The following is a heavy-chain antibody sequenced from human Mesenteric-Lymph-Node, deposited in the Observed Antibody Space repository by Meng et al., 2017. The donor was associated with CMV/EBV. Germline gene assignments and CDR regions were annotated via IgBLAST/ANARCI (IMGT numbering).Heavy chain of an antibody. D-gene: IGHD6-13*01. V-gene: IGHV5-51*01. CDR3: ARLRVPYSRHDAFDI. J-gene: IGHJ3*02. CDR2: IYPGDSDT. Sequence: KVSCKGSGYSFTSYWIGWVRQMPGKGLEWMGIIYPGDSDTRYSPSFQGQVTISADKSIRTAYLQWSSLKASDTAMYYCARLRVPYSRHDAFDIWGQGTMVTVSS. CDR1: GYSFTSYW.